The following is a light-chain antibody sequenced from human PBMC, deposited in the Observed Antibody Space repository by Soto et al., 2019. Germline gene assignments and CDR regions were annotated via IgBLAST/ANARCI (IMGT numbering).Light chain of an antibody. V-gene: IGLV2-8*01. CDR3: SSYAGSNHFVV. Sequence: QSALTQPPSASGSPGQSVIISCTGTSSDVGGYNYVSWYQQHPGKAPKLMIYEVSKRPSGVPDRFSGSKSGNTASLTVSGLQTEDEADYYCSSYAGSNHFVVFGGGTKLTVL. CDR2: EVS. CDR1: SSDVGGYNY. J-gene: IGLJ2*01.